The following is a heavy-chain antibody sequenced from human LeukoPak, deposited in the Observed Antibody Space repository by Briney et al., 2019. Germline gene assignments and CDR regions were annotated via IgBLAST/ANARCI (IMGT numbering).Heavy chain of an antibody. J-gene: IGHJ4*02. CDR2: IYYSGST. Sequence: SETLSLTCTVSSGSISSSSYYWGWIRQPPGKGLEWIGSIYYSGSTYYNPSLKSRVTISVDTSKNQFSLKLSSVTAADTAVYYCARQQSGSYLVDFDYWGQGTLVTVSS. D-gene: IGHD1-26*01. CDR3: ARQQSGSYLVDFDY. CDR1: SGSISSSSYY. V-gene: IGHV4-39*01.